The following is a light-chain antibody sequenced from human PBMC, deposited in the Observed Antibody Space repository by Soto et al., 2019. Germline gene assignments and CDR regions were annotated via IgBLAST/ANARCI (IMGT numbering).Light chain of an antibody. Sequence: DIQMTQSPSSLSASVGDRVTITCRASQSINTSLNWYQQKAGKAPKLLIYAASSLQSGVPSRFSGSGSGTDFTLAISSLQPEDFATFYCQQSYSTPRTFGPGTKVD. V-gene: IGKV1-39*01. CDR3: QQSYSTPRT. CDR1: QSINTS. CDR2: AAS. J-gene: IGKJ3*01.